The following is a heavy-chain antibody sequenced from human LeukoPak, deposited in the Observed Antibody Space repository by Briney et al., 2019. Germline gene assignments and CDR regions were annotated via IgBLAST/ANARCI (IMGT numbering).Heavy chain of an antibody. Sequence: GGSLRLSCAASGFTFSNAWMSWVRQAPGKGLEWVGHIKSKTDGGTTDYAEPVKGRFSISRDDSKNTLYLQMNSLKTEDTAVYYCTRDQTPYYWGQGTLVTVSS. CDR1: GFTFSNAW. J-gene: IGHJ4*02. CDR3: TRDQTPYY. V-gene: IGHV3-15*01. CDR2: IKSKTDGGTT.